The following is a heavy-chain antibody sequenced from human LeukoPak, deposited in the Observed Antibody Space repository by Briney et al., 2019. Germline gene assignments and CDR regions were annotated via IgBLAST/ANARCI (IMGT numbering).Heavy chain of an antibody. J-gene: IGHJ5*02. Sequence: GASVKVSCKASGYTLTDYYMHWVRQAPGQGLEWMGWISPNSGGTNYAQNFQGRVTMTRDTSVSTAYMEQSSLRSDDTAVYYCARSNIATCRGDNWFDPWGQGTLVTVSS. V-gene: IGHV1-2*02. CDR3: ARSNIATCRGDNWFDP. D-gene: IGHD6-6*01. CDR2: ISPNSGGT. CDR1: GYTLTDYY.